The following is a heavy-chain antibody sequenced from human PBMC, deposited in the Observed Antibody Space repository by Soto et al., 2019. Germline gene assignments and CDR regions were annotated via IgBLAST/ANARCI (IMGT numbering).Heavy chain of an antibody. D-gene: IGHD3-10*01. CDR1: GYTFTSYD. Sequence: ASVQVSCKASGYTFTSYDINWVRQATGQGLEWMGWMNPNSGNTGYAQKFQGRVTMTRNTSISTAYMELSSLRSEDTAVYYCARGRGXRGVILTPYYYYYGMDVWGPGTTVTVSS. V-gene: IGHV1-8*01. J-gene: IGHJ6*02. CDR3: ARGRGXRGVILTPYYYYYGMDV. CDR2: MNPNSGNT.